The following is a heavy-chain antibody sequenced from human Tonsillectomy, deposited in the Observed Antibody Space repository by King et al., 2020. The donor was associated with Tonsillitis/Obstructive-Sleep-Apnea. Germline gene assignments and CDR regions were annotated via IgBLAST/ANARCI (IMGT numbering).Heavy chain of an antibody. CDR1: GGSFSGYY. D-gene: IGHD6-19*01. CDR3: ARGRIAVAGTSGVPFDY. CDR2: INHSGST. J-gene: IGHJ4*02. Sequence: VQLQQWGAGLLKPSETLSLTCAVYGGSFSGYYWSWIRQPPGKGLEWIGEINHSGSTNYNPSLKSRVTISVDTSKNQFSLKLSSVTAADTAVYYCARGRIAVAGTSGVPFDYWGQGTLVTVSS. V-gene: IGHV4-34*01.